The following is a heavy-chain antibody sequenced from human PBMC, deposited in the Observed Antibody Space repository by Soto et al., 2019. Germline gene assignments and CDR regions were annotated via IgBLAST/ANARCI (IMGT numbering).Heavy chain of an antibody. CDR2: IKQDGSEK. D-gene: IGHD3-10*02. V-gene: IGHV3-7*01. CDR1: GFTFSSYW. J-gene: IGHJ3*02. Sequence: PGGSLRLSCAASGFTFSSYWMSWVRQAPGKGLEWVANIKQDGSEKYYVDSVKGRFTISRDNAKNSLYLQMNSLRAEDTAVYYCVCAVPAAAFDIWGQGTMVTV. CDR3: VCAVPAAAFDI.